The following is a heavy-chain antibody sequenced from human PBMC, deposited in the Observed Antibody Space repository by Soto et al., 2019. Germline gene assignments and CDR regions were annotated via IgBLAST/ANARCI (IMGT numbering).Heavy chain of an antibody. V-gene: IGHV1-3*01. D-gene: IGHD4-17*01. CDR3: AGGLYGDPREYFQY. J-gene: IGHJ1*01. Sequence: VASLKVSCKASGYTSTSYAMHWVRQAPGQRLEWMGWINAGNGNTKYSQKFQGRVTITRDTSASTGYMELSSLRSEDTAVYYCAGGLYGDPREYFQYWGQGTLVTVSS. CDR2: INAGNGNT. CDR1: GYTSTSYA.